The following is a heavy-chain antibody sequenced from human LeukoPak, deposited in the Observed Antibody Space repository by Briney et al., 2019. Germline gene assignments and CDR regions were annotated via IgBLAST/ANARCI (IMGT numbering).Heavy chain of an antibody. J-gene: IGHJ6*03. D-gene: IGHD2-2*01. V-gene: IGHV1-2*02. Sequence: GASVKVSCKASGYTFTGYYMHWVRQAPGQGLEWMGWINPNSGGTNYAQKFQGRVTMTRDTSISTAYMELSRLRSDDTAVYYRARVHADYYYYYYMDVWGKGTTVTTSS. CDR2: INPNSGGT. CDR1: GYTFTGYY. CDR3: ARVHADYYYYYYMDV.